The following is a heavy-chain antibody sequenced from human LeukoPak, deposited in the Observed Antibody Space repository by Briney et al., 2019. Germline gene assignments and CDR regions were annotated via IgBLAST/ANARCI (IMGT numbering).Heavy chain of an antibody. V-gene: IGHV5-51*01. Sequence: GESLKISCKGSGYSFTSYWIGWVRQMPGKGLEWMGIIHPADSDIRYSPSFQGQVTISADKSISTAYLQWSSLKASDTAMYYCAGQRDYDILTGYEFDPWGQGTLVTVSS. CDR2: IHPADSDI. CDR3: AGQRDYDILTGYEFDP. CDR1: GYSFTSYW. D-gene: IGHD3-9*01. J-gene: IGHJ5*02.